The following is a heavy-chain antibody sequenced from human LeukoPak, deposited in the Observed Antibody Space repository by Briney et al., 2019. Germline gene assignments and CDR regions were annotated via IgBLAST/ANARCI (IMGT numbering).Heavy chain of an antibody. Sequence: ASAKVSCKASGGTFSSYAISWVRQAPGQGLEWMGGIIPIFGTANYAQKFQGRVTITADESTSTAYMELSSLRSEDTAVYYCAREGSVRTLNYYDSSAVGFYAFDIWGQGTMVTVSS. CDR1: GGTFSSYA. CDR3: AREGSVRTLNYYDSSAVGFYAFDI. D-gene: IGHD3-22*01. V-gene: IGHV1-69*13. CDR2: IIPIFGTA. J-gene: IGHJ3*02.